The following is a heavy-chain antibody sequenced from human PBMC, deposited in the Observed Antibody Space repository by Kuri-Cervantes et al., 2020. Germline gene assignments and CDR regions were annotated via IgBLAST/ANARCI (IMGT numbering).Heavy chain of an antibody. CDR1: GGTFSSYA. D-gene: IGHD6-13*01. CDR2: IIPIFGTA. J-gene: IGHJ4*02. CDR3: ARDNRPNWYSSSWYGTTEGNFDY. Sequence: SVKVSCKASGGTFSSYAISWVRQAPGQGLEWMGGIIPIFGTANYAQKFQGRVTITTDESTSTAYMELSSLRSEDTAVYYCARDNRPNWYSSSWYGTTEGNFDYWGQGTLVTVSS. V-gene: IGHV1-69*05.